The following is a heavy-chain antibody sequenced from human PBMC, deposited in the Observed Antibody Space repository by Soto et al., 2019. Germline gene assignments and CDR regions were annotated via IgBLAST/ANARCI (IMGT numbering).Heavy chain of an antibody. CDR3: ARRMADYDILTGYYKKYFDY. J-gene: IGHJ4*02. D-gene: IGHD3-9*01. V-gene: IGHV4-39*01. Sequence: QLQLQESGPGLVKPSETLSLTCTVSGGSIRSSSYYWGWIRQPPGKGLEWIGSIYYSGSTYYNPSLKSRVTISVDTSKNQFSLKLSSVTAADTAVYYCARRMADYDILTGYYKKYFDYWGQGTLVTFSS. CDR2: IYYSGST. CDR1: GGSIRSSSYY.